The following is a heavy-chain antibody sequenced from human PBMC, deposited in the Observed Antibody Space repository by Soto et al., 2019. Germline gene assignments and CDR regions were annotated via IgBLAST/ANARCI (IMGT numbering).Heavy chain of an antibody. J-gene: IGHJ6*02. D-gene: IGHD2-2*01. CDR3: ARDRGGYCISTSCHYYYYGMDV. V-gene: IGHV1-69*13. Sequence: SVKVSCKASGGTFSSYAISWVRQAPGQGLEWMGGIIPIFGTANYAQKFQGRVTITADESTSTAYMELSSLRSEDTAVYYCARDRGGYCISTSCHYYYYGMDVWGQGTTVTVSS. CDR2: IIPIFGTA. CDR1: GGTFSSYA.